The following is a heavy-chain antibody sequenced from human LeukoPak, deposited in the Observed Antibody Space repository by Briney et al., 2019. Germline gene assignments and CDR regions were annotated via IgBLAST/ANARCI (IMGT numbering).Heavy chain of an antibody. V-gene: IGHV3-33*01. CDR3: ARGSGDVVRGDALDV. J-gene: IGHJ6*02. Sequence: GKSLRLSCSASGFXFSRHGIHWVRQAPGKGLEWVADIWYDATNKYYADSVKGRFTVSRDNSKNTLYLQMNSLRAEDTAVYYCARGSGDVVRGDALDVWGQGTTVTVSS. CDR1: GFXFSRHG. CDR2: IWYDATNK. D-gene: IGHD2-15*01.